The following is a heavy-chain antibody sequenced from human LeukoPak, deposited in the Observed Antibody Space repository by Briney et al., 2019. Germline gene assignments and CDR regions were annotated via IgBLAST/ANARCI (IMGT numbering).Heavy chain of an antibody. D-gene: IGHD3-22*01. J-gene: IGHJ4*02. CDR1: GYSISSGYY. CDR2: IYHSGST. Sequence: SETLSLTCTVSGYSISSGYYWGWIRQPPGKGLEWIGSIYHSGSTYYNPSLKSRVTISVDTSKNQFSLKLSSVTAADTAVYYCARVLAAMTVVVPDWGFDYWGQGTLVTVSS. V-gene: IGHV4-38-2*02. CDR3: ARVLAAMTVVVPDWGFDY.